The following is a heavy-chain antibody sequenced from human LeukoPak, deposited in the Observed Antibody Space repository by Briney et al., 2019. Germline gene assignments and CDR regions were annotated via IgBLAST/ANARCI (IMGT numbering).Heavy chain of an antibody. V-gene: IGHV3-7*03. CDR2: IKRDGSEQ. CDR3: AKSAGDYYYYYMDV. Sequence: GGSLRLSCAASGFTFSNFWMSWVRQAPGKGLEWVANIKRDGSEQYYMDSVKGRFTISRDNAKNTLYVQMNSLRAEDTAIYYCAKSAGDYYYYYMDVWGKGTTVTVSS. J-gene: IGHJ6*03. D-gene: IGHD3-10*01. CDR1: GFTFSNFW.